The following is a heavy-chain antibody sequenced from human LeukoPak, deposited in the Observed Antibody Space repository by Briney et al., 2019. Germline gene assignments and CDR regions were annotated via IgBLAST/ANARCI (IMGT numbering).Heavy chain of an antibody. V-gene: IGHV1-69*06. J-gene: IGHJ4*02. CDR3: AGDNDSRDPPHFDY. D-gene: IGHD3-16*01. CDR2: IIPIFGTA. Sequence: ASVKVSCKASGGTFSNYAISWVRQAPGQGLEWMGGIIPIFGTANYARKFRGRVTITADKSTRTAYMELSSLRSEDTAVYYCAGDNDSRDPPHFDYWGQGTLVTVSS. CDR1: GGTFSNYA.